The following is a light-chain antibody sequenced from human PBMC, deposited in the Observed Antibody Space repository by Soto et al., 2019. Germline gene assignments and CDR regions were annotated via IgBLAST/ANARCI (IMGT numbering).Light chain of an antibody. J-gene: IGKJ5*01. CDR1: QSFSSN. V-gene: IGKV3-15*01. Sequence: EIVMTQSPATLSLSTGERATLSCRASQSFSSNLAWYQQKPGQAPRLLIYGASTRATGIPARFSGSGSGTEFTLTISSLQSEDFAVYYCQQYNDRPRTFGQGTRLENK. CDR2: GAS. CDR3: QQYNDRPRT.